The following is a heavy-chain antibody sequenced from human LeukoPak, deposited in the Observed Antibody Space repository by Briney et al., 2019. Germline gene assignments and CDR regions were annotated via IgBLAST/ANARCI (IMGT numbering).Heavy chain of an antibody. CDR3: ARDPPVCSTSCLDY. Sequence: GGSLRLSCAASGFTISTNYMSWVRQAPGKGLEWVSVIHSGGSTYYADSVKGRFTISRDNSKNTLYLQMNSMRVEDTAVYYCARDPPVCSTSCLDYWGQGTLVTVSS. D-gene: IGHD2-2*01. J-gene: IGHJ4*02. CDR1: GFTISTNY. CDR2: IHSGGST. V-gene: IGHV3-53*01.